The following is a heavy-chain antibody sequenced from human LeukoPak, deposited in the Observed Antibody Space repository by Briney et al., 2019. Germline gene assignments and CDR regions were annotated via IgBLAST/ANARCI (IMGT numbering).Heavy chain of an antibody. D-gene: IGHD3-10*01. V-gene: IGHV3-30*04. Sequence: GGSLRLSCAASGFTFSSYAMYWVRQAPGKGLEWVAGISYEGSNKYYADSVKGRFTISRDNSKNTLYLQMNSLRAEDTAVYYCARDDRGVQGDAFDIWGQGTMVTVSS. CDR2: ISYEGSNK. CDR1: GFTFSSYA. CDR3: ARDDRGVQGDAFDI. J-gene: IGHJ3*02.